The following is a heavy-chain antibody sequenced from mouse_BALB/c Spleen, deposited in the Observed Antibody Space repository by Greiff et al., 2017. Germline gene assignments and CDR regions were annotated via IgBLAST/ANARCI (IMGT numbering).Heavy chain of an antibody. D-gene: IGHD1-3*01. J-gene: IGHJ4*01. CDR3: ARMGGKGGAMDY. CDR1: GFSLTSYG. Sequence: QVQLKESGPGLVQPSQSLSITCTVSGFSLTSYGVHWVRQSPGKGLEWLGVIWSGGSTDYNAAFISRLSISKDNSKSQVFFKMNSLQANDTAIYYCARMGGKGGAMDYWGQGTSVTVSS. CDR2: IWSGGST. V-gene: IGHV2-2*02.